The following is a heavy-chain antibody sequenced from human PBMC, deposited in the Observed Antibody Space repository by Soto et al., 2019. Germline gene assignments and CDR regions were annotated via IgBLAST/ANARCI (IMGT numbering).Heavy chain of an antibody. CDR2: INYDGYS. D-gene: IGHD3-10*01. J-gene: IGHJ6*02. CDR3: ARHGFGPLHGLVDV. CDR1: GGSITNYY. Sequence: QVQLQESGPGLVKPSETLSLTCTVSGGSITNYYCSWFRQPPGKGLEWIGYINYDGYSAYNLSLKGRVTLSMDASKTQFSLMLESVPATDTAVYYCARHGFGPLHGLVDVWGPGTTVIVSS. V-gene: IGHV4-59*08.